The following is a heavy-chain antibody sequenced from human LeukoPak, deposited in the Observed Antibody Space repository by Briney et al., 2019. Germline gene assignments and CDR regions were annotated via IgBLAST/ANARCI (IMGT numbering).Heavy chain of an antibody. V-gene: IGHV4-34*01. J-gene: IGHJ4*02. CDR2: INHSGST. CDR1: GGSFSGYY. D-gene: IGHD3-16*01. Sequence: PSETLSLTCAVYGGSFSGYYWSWIRQPPGKGLEWIGEINHSGSTNYNPSLKSRVTISVDTSKNQFSLKLSSVTAADTAVYYCARDKPQRGGDYWGQGTLVTVSS. CDR3: ARDKPQRGGDY.